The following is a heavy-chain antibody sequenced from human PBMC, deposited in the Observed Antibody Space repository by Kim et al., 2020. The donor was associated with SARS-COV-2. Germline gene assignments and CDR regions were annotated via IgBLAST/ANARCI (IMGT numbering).Heavy chain of an antibody. J-gene: IGHJ4*02. D-gene: IGHD3-16*01. CDR3: ARGGGIDY. Sequence: SSTIYYGASVKGRFTISRDNAKNSLYLQMNSLRDEDTAVYYCARGGGIDYWGQGTLVTVSS. CDR2: SSTI. V-gene: IGHV3-48*02.